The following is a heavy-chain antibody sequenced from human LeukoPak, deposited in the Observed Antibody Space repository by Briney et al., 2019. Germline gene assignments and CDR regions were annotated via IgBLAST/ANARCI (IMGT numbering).Heavy chain of an antibody. D-gene: IGHD6-19*01. CDR3: DSAKTQYRSGLDDFDI. V-gene: IGHV3-74*01. Sequence: GGSLRLSCAASGFTFSTYWMHWVRHAPGKGLVWVSRITSDGRRTTYADSVKGRFTISRDNAKNSLYLQMNSLRTEDTAVSYCDSAKTQYRSGLDDFDIWGQGTMVTVSS. J-gene: IGHJ3*02. CDR2: ITSDGRRT. CDR1: GFTFSTYW.